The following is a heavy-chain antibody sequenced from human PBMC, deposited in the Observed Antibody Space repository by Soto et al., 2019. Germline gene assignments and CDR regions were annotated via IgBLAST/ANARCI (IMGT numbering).Heavy chain of an antibody. J-gene: IGHJ6*01. V-gene: IGHV3-30*18. D-gene: IGHD3-16*01. CDR2: ISEDSETD. CDR3: EKDPFRSNYYFYGIEV. Sequence: PGGSXRLCCVASGVSFIDFGIHLFRHRPGKGLEFLAVISEDSETDFHADSVKGRFTVSRDNFKETLYLQMNGMTTDESAVYFCEKDPFRSNYYFYGIEVWGQATTV. CDR1: GVSFIDFG.